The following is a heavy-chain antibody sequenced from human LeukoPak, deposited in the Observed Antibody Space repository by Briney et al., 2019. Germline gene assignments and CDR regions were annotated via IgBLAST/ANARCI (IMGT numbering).Heavy chain of an antibody. J-gene: IGHJ3*02. CDR1: GGSISSYY. CDR3: ARDQELLRTGYDAFDI. D-gene: IGHD1-26*01. Sequence: SETLSLTCTVSGGSISSYYWSWIRQPPGKGLEWIGRIYTSGSTNYNPSLKSRVTISVDTSKNQFSLKLSSVTAADTAVYYCARDQELLRTGYDAFDIWGQGTMVTVSS. CDR2: IYTSGST. V-gene: IGHV4-4*08.